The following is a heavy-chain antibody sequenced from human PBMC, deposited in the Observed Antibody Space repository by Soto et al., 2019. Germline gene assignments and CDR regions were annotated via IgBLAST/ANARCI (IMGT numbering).Heavy chain of an antibody. V-gene: IGHV1-69*06. D-gene: IGHD3-3*01. J-gene: IGHJ6*02. CDR1: GGTFSSYA. Sequence: QVQLVQSGAEVKKPGSSVKVSCKASGGTFSSYAISWVRQAPGQGLEWMGGIIPIFGTANYAQKFQGRVTITADKSTSTAYMELSSLRSEDTAVYYCARHSITIFGVVTDTSGYYYYGMDVWGQGTTVTVSS. CDR2: IIPIFGTA. CDR3: ARHSITIFGVVTDTSGYYYYGMDV.